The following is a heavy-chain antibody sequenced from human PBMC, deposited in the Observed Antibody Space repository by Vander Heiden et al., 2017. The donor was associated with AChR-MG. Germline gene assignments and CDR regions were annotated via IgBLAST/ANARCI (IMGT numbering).Heavy chain of an antibody. J-gene: IGHJ5*02. D-gene: IGHD6-6*01. CDR3: TREISSYNWFDP. CDR2: INGDGSRT. V-gene: IGHV3-74*01. Sequence: EAQLVESGGGFVQPGGSLRLACAASGSPFSGHWMHWVRQDPGKGLMWVSRINGDGSRTNYADAVKGRFTISRDNAKNTLYLQMISLRDEDTGVYYCTREISSYNWFDPWGQGTHVTVSS. CDR1: GSPFSGHW.